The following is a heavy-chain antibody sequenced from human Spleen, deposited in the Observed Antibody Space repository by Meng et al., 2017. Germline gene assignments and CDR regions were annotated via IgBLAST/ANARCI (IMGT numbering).Heavy chain of an antibody. J-gene: IGHJ3*02. CDR1: GFTFSNYW. V-gene: IGHV3-74*01. Sequence: GESLKISCAASGFTFSNYWMHWVRQAPGKGLVWVSRINSDGSTTSYADSVKGRFTISRDNAKNTLYLQMNSLRAEDTAVYYCARDHGSDGFDIWGQGTMVT. CDR3: ARDHGSDGFDI. CDR2: INSDGSTT.